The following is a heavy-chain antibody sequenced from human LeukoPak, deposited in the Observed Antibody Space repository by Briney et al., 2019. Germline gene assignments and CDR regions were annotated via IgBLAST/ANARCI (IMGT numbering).Heavy chain of an antibody. CDR2: INHSGST. D-gene: IGHD5-18*01. CDR1: GGSFSGYY. J-gene: IGHJ4*02. CDR3: SEAISRYSYGYPISGYFDY. V-gene: IGHV4-34*01. Sequence: SETLSLTCAVYGGSFSGYYWSWIRQPPGKGLEWIGEINHSGSTNYNPSLKSRVTISVDTSKDQFSLKLSSVTAADRAGYSSSEAISRYSYGYPISGYFDYWGQGTLVTVSS.